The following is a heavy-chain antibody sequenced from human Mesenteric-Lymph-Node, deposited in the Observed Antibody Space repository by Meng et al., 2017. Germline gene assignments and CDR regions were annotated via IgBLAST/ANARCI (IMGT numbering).Heavy chain of an antibody. Sequence: QLRLQGPGPGSVKPSGTLSLSCPVSGGSVSSGVYYWTWIRQHPGKGLEWFGHIYYSGSTFYNPSLKRRVIISIDTSKNQFSLNLRSVTAADTAVYYCARVSSGWDYFDYWGQGTLVTVSS. J-gene: IGHJ4*02. CDR2: IYYSGST. V-gene: IGHV4-31*03. CDR1: GGSVSSGVYY. D-gene: IGHD6-19*01. CDR3: ARVSSGWDYFDY.